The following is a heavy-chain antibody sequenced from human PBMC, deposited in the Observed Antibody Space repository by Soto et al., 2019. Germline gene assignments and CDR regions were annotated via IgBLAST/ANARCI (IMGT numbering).Heavy chain of an antibody. J-gene: IGHJ5*02. V-gene: IGHV1-69*02. CDR3: ARNLLLPAAPHNGSPP. D-gene: IGHD2-2*01. Sequence: QVQLVQSGAEVKKPGSSVKVSCKASGGTFSSYTISWVRQAPGQGLEWMGRIIPILGIANYAQKFQGRVTIPADKPTRTAYMEWSSLRSGNTAVYSGARNLLLPAAPHNGSPPGGQETLVPVSS. CDR1: GGTFSSYT. CDR2: IIPILGIA.